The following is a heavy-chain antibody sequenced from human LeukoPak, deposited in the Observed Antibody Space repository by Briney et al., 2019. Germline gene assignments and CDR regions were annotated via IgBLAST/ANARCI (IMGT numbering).Heavy chain of an antibody. V-gene: IGHV3-23*01. D-gene: IGHD6-13*01. J-gene: IGHJ5*02. Sequence: GGSLRLSCAASGFTFSSHAMSWVRQAPGKGLEWVSAISGSGGSTYYADSVKGRFTISRDNSKNTLYLQMNSLRAEDTAVYYCAKDPGYSSSWPWFDPWGQGTLVTVSS. CDR2: ISGSGGST. CDR1: GFTFSSHA. CDR3: AKDPGYSSSWPWFDP.